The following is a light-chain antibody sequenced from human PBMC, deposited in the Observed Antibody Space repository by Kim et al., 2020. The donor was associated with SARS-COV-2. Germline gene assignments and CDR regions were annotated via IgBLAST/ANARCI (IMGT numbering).Light chain of an antibody. CDR2: DAS. CDR1: QSINNY. Sequence: EIVLTQSPATLSLFPGERATLSCRASQSINNYLAWYQQKPGQAPRLLISDASNRATGIPARVSGSGSGTDFTLTISSLEPEDSAVYYCQQLSNWPLTFGGGTKVDIK. J-gene: IGKJ4*01. V-gene: IGKV3-11*01. CDR3: QQLSNWPLT.